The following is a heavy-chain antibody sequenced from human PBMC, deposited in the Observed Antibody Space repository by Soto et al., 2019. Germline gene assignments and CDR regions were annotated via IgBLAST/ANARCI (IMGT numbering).Heavy chain of an antibody. J-gene: IGHJ5*02. Sequence: ASVKVSCKASGYTFTDYYMHWVRQAPGQGLEWMGWINPNSGGTNYAQKFQGRVTMTRDTSISTAYMELSRLRSDDTAVYYCAKYSSSWYWFDPWGQGTLVTASS. D-gene: IGHD6-13*01. V-gene: IGHV1-2*02. CDR3: AKYSSSWYWFDP. CDR2: INPNSGGT. CDR1: GYTFTDYY.